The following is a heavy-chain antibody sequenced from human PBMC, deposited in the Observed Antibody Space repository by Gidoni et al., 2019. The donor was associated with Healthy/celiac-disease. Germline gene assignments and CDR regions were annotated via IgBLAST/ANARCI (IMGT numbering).Heavy chain of an antibody. CDR3: TTYAGDYYGSGSAFDY. CDR2: IKSKTDGGKT. CDR1: GFTFSNAW. Sequence: EVQLVESGGGLVKPGGSLRLSCAASGFTFSNAWMSWVRQAPGKGLEWVGRIKSKTDGGKTDYAAPVKGRFTISRDDSKNTLYLQMNSLKTEDTAVYYCTTYAGDYYGSGSAFDYWGQGTLVTVSS. D-gene: IGHD3-10*01. V-gene: IGHV3-15*01. J-gene: IGHJ4*02.